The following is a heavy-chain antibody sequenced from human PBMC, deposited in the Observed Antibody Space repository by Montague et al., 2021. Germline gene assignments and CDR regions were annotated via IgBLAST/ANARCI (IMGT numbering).Heavy chain of an antibody. CDR2: ISHDGSSK. V-gene: IGHV3-30-3*01. CDR1: GFTFSTFP. J-gene: IGHJ5*02. Sequence: SLRLSCAASGFTFSTFPMHWVRQAPGKGLEWAALISHDGSSKYYADSVRGRFTVSRDNSKNTLYLQTSSLRADDTAVYYCARWRVYYDSSGYAAWGRGTLVTVSS. D-gene: IGHD3-22*01. CDR3: ARWRVYYDSSGYAA.